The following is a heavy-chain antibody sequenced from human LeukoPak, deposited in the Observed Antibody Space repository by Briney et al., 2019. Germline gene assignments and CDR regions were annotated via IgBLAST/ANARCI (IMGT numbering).Heavy chain of an antibody. Sequence: SETLSLTCAVYGVSFSGYYWSWIRQPPGKGLEWIGEINHSGSTNYNPSLKSRVTISVDTSKNQFSLKLSSVTAADTAVYYCARDKRITMVRGVNYYYGMDVWGQGTTVTVSS. CDR1: GVSFSGYY. CDR3: ARDKRITMVRGVNYYYGMDV. V-gene: IGHV4-34*01. D-gene: IGHD3-10*01. J-gene: IGHJ6*02. CDR2: INHSGST.